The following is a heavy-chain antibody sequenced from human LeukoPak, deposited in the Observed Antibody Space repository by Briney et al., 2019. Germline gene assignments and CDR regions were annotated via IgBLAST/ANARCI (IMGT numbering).Heavy chain of an antibody. J-gene: IGHJ6*03. D-gene: IGHD1-14*01. CDR1: GFTVSSNY. V-gene: IGHV3-53*01. CDR3: ARAERSGPREAYYYYYMDV. CDR2: IYSGGST. Sequence: GGSLRLSCAASGFTVSSNYMSWVRQAPGKGLEWVSVIYSGGSTYYADSVKGRFTISRDNSKNTLYLQMNSLRAEDTAVYYCARAERSGPREAYYYYYMDVWGKGTTVTISS.